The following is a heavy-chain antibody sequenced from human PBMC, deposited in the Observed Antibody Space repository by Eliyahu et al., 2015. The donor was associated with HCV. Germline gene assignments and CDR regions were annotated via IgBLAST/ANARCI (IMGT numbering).Heavy chain of an antibody. CDR2: ISYDGSNK. V-gene: IGHV3-30*18. CDR1: GFTFSSYG. D-gene: IGHD4-17*01. CDR3: AKDRRPHDYGDFDYYYYYGMDV. J-gene: IGHJ6*02. Sequence: QVQLMESGGGVVQPGRSLRLSCAASGFTFSSYGMXWVPQAPGKGLEGVAVISYDGSNKYYADSVKGRFTISRDNSKNTLYLQMNSLRAEDTAVYYCAKDRRPHDYGDFDYYYYYGMDVWGQGTTVTVSS.